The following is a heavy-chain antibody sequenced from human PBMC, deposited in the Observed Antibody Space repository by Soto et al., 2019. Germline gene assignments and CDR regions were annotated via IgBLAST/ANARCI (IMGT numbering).Heavy chain of an antibody. CDR2: ISYDGSNK. CDR3: AKDWLYAMRELGWFDP. J-gene: IGHJ5*02. V-gene: IGHV3-30*18. D-gene: IGHD2-8*01. Sequence: QSGGALRLSCAASGFTVSSYGMHWVRQAPGKGLEWVAVISYDGSNKYYADSVKGRFTISRDNSKNTLYLQMNSLRAEDTAVYYCAKDWLYAMRELGWFDPWGQGTLVTVSS. CDR1: GFTVSSYG.